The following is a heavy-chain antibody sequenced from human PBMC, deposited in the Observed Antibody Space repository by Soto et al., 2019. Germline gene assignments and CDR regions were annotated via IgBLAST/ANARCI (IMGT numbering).Heavy chain of an antibody. V-gene: IGHV1-2*04. D-gene: IGHD3-9*01. CDR2: INPNSGGT. J-gene: IGHJ6*02. CDR3: AIVPVYDILTGGFGMDV. CDR1: GYTFTGYY. Sequence: ASVKVSCKASGYTFTGYYMHWVRQAPGQGLEWMGWINPNSGGTNYAQKFQGWVTMTRDTSISTAYMELSRLRSDDTAVYYCAIVPVYDILTGGFGMDVWGQGTTVTVSS.